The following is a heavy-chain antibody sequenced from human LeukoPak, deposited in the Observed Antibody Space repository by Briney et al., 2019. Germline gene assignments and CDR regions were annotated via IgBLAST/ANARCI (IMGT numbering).Heavy chain of an antibody. CDR2: IIPIFGTA. D-gene: IGHD3-22*01. Sequence: ASVKVSCKASGGTFSSYAISWVRQAPGQGLEWMGGIIPIFGTANYAQKFQGRVTSTTDESTSTAYMELSSLRSEDTAVYYCARELGMDYYDSSGYLVYYFDYWGQGTLVTVSS. CDR1: GGTFSSYA. V-gene: IGHV1-69*05. J-gene: IGHJ4*02. CDR3: ARELGMDYYDSSGYLVYYFDY.